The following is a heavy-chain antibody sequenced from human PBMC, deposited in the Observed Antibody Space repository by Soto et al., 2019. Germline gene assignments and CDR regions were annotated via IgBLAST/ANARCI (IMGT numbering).Heavy chain of an antibody. CDR1: GGSVSTYY. CDR3: ARHPGYYDILTGYTTYYFDS. CDR2: IYYSGST. D-gene: IGHD3-9*01. Sequence: TLSLTCTVSGGSVSTYYWSWIRQPPGKGLEWIAYIYYSGSTSYNPSLKSRVTISLDTSKNQFSLKLSSVTAADTAVYFFARHPGYYDILTGYTTYYFDSWGQGILVTVSS. V-gene: IGHV4-59*08. J-gene: IGHJ4*02.